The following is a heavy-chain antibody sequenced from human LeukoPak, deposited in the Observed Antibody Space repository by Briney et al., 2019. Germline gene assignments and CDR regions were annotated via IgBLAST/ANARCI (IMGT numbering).Heavy chain of an antibody. CDR2: INHSGST. D-gene: IGHD6-13*01. V-gene: IGHV4-34*01. CDR1: GGSFSGYY. Sequence: SETLSLTCAVYGGSFSGYYWSWIRQPPGKGLEWIGEINHSGSTNYNPSLKSRVTISVDTSKNQFSLKLSSVTAADTAVYYCARDGVVRAAAGTRGKVNYFDYWGQGTLVTVSS. J-gene: IGHJ4*02. CDR3: ARDGVVRAAAGTRGKVNYFDY.